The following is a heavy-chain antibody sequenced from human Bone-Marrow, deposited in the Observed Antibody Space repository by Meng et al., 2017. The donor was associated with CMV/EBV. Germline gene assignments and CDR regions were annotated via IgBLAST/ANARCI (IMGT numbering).Heavy chain of an antibody. CDR1: GGSISSSNW. CDR3: ARVVLSITGTIFDY. CDR2: IYHSGST. J-gene: IGHJ4*02. D-gene: IGHD1-20*01. V-gene: IGHV4-4*02. Sequence: SETLSLTCAVSGGSISSSNWWSWVRQPPGKGLEWIGEIYHSGSTNYNPSLKSRVTISVDKSKNQFSLKLSSVPAADTAVYYCARVVLSITGTIFDYWGQGTLVTVS.